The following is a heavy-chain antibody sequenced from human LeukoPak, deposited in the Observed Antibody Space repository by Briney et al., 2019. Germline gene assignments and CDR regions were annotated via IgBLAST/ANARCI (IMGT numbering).Heavy chain of an antibody. Sequence: SETLSLTCTVSGGSISSYYWNWIRQPPGKGLEWIGYIFYSGSTNYNPSLKSRVTISVDTSKNQFSLKLNSVTAADTAVYYCARGRPIDYWGQGTLVTVSS. CDR3: ARGRPIDY. V-gene: IGHV4-59*01. CDR1: GGSISSYY. J-gene: IGHJ4*02. CDR2: IFYSGST.